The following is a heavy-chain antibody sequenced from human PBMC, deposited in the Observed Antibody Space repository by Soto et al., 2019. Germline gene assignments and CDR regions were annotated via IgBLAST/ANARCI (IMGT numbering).Heavy chain of an antibody. CDR2: ISYTGTT. CDR1: DYSVSSSNW. J-gene: IGHJ4*02. D-gene: IGHD3-3*01. CDR3: ARTTLRSGNFDS. Sequence: KPSETLSLTCVVSDYSVSSSNWWGWIRQPPGKGLEWIGYISYTGTTYYNPSLKSRVTMSVDTSKNQFSLQLTSVTAVDTAVYYCARTTLRSGNFDSWGQGTLVTVSS. V-gene: IGHV4-28*01.